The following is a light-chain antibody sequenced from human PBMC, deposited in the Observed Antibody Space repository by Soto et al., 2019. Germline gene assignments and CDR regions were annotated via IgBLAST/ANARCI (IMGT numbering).Light chain of an antibody. Sequence: QSVLTQPASVSGSPGQSITISCTGTSSDVGSYKYVSWYQHYPGKAPKLIIYEVSNRPSGVSDRFSGSKSGNTASLTISGLQAEDEADYHCISYTTSSTVLFGGGTKLTVL. CDR3: ISYTTSSTVL. CDR1: SSDVGSYKY. V-gene: IGLV2-14*01. CDR2: EVS. J-gene: IGLJ2*01.